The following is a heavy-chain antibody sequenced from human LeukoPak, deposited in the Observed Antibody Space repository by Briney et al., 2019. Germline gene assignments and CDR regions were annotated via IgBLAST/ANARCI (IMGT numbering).Heavy chain of an antibody. CDR2: ISGSGSGGST. J-gene: IGHJ4*02. Sequence: QSGGSLRLSCAASGFIFSSYGMTWVRQAPGKGLEWVSAISGSGSGGSTYYADSVKGRFTISRDNSKNTLYLQMNSLRVEDTAVYYCAKEIWPTVTTPGHTHFDYWGQGTLVTVSS. D-gene: IGHD4-17*01. V-gene: IGHV3-23*01. CDR1: GFIFSSYG. CDR3: AKEIWPTVTTPGHTHFDY.